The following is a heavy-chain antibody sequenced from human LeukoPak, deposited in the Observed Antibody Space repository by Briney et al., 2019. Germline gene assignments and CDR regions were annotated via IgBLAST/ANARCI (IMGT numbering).Heavy chain of an antibody. CDR3: ARVRGVEMATITGVFDY. J-gene: IGHJ4*02. V-gene: IGHV4-39*07. CDR1: GGSTSSSSYY. D-gene: IGHD5-24*01. Sequence: PSETLSLTCTVSGGSTSSSSYYWGWIRQPPGKGLEWIGSIYYSGSTYYNPSLKSRVIISVDTSKNQFSLKLSSVTAADTAVYYCARVRGVEMATITGVFDYWGQGTLVTVSS. CDR2: IYYSGST.